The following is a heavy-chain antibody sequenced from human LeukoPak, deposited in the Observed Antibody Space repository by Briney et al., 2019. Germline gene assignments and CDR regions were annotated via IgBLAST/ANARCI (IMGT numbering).Heavy chain of an antibody. D-gene: IGHD4-23*01. Sequence: GGSLRLSCAASGFTFSDYYMSWIRQAPGKGLEWVSYISGSGSTVYYAASVRGRFTISRDNAKNSLFLQMNSLRAEDTAVYYCARDRGNSDPGDWFDSWGQGTLVTVPS. CDR3: ARDRGNSDPGDWFDS. J-gene: IGHJ5*01. V-gene: IGHV3-11*01. CDR1: GFTFSDYY. CDR2: ISGSGSTV.